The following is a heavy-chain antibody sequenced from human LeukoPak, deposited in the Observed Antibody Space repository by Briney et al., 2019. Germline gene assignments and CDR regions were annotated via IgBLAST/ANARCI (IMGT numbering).Heavy chain of an antibody. J-gene: IGHJ4*02. CDR1: GYTLTSYD. CDR3: ARDGYGGSFLGY. V-gene: IGHV1-46*01. Sequence: ASVRLSCTAAGYTLTSYDIHWGRESPRQRREWMGIIHPSGGSTSYAQKFQGRVTMTRDMSTSTVYMELSSLRSEDTAVYYCARDGYGGSFLGYWGQGTLVTVSS. CDR2: IHPSGGST. D-gene: IGHD1-26*01.